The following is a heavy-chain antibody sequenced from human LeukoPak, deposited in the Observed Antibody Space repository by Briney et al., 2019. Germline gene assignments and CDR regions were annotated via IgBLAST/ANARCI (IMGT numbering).Heavy chain of an antibody. CDR3: ARPDEQQLVRDAFDI. CDR1: GFRFSSYW. J-gene: IGHJ3*02. V-gene: IGHV3-7*04. D-gene: IGHD6-13*01. Sequence: PGGSLRLSCAASGFRFSSYWMSWVRQAPGKGLEWVANINQDGTEKYYVDSVKGRFTISRDNAKSSLSLQMNSLRAEDTAVYYCARPDEQQLVRDAFDIWGQGTMVTVSS. CDR2: INQDGTEK.